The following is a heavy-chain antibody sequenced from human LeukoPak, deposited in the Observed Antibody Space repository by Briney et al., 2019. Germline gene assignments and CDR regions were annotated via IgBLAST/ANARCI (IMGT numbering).Heavy chain of an antibody. CDR2: INHSGGT. J-gene: IGHJ6*02. CDR1: GGSFSGYY. CDR3: ATSADSGYDEDYYYYGMDV. V-gene: IGHV4-34*01. Sequence: SETLSLTCAVYGGSFSGYYWSWIRQPPGKGLEWIGEINHSGGTNYNPSLKSRVTISVDTSKNQFSLKLSSVTAADTAVYYCATSADSGYDEDYYYYGMDVWGQGTTVTVSS. D-gene: IGHD5-12*01.